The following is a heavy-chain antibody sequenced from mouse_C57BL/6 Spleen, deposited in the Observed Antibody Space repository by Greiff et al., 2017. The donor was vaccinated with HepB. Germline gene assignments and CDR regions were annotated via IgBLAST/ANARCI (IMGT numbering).Heavy chain of an antibody. V-gene: IGHV3-6*01. CDR3: ASYYSNFY. D-gene: IGHD2-5*01. J-gene: IGHJ3*01. CDR2: ISYDGSN. Sequence: EVQLQESGPGLVKPSQSLSLTCSVTGYSITSGYYWNWIRQFPGNKLEWMGYISYDGSNNYNPSLKNRISITRDTSKNQFFLKLNSVTTEDTATYYCASYYSNFYWGQGTLVTVSA. CDR1: GYSITSGYY.